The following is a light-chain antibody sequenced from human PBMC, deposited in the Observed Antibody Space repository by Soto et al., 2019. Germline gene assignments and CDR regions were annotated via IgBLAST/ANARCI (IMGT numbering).Light chain of an antibody. J-gene: IGLJ1*01. CDR2: EVS. Sequence: QSALTQPASVSGSPGQSITISCTGTSSDVGGYNYVSWYQQHPGKAPKLMIYEVSNRPSGVCNRFSGSKSGNTASLTISGLQAEDEADYFCNSYGSTSTRYVFGTGTKVTVL. V-gene: IGLV2-14*01. CDR3: NSYGSTSTRYV. CDR1: SSDVGGYNY.